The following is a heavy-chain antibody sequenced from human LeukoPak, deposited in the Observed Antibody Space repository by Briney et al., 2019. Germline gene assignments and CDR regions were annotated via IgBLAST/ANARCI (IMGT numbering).Heavy chain of an antibody. CDR2: IKQDGSEE. CDR1: GFIFNTYF. Sequence: GGSLRLSCAASGFIFNTYFMTWVRQAPGKGLEWVATIKQDGSEEFYVDSVKGRFTISRDTSRNTLYLQMHSLRAEDTAVYYCARDADTSGSYWYFDLWGRGTQVTVSS. CDR3: ARDADTSGSYWYFDL. J-gene: IGHJ2*01. D-gene: IGHD3-22*01. V-gene: IGHV3-7*01.